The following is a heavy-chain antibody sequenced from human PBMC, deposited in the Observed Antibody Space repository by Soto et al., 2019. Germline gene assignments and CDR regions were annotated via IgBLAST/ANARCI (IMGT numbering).Heavy chain of an antibody. J-gene: IGHJ4*02. Sequence: SETLSLTCTVSGGSISSYYWSWIRQPPGKGLEWIGYIYYSGSTNYNPSLKSRVTISVHTSKNQFSLKLSSVTAADTAVYYCAREGSVSSYYDFWSGPSGFDYWGQGTLVTVSS. V-gene: IGHV4-59*01. CDR1: GGSISSYY. CDR3: AREGSVSSYYDFWSGPSGFDY. D-gene: IGHD3-3*01. CDR2: IYYSGST.